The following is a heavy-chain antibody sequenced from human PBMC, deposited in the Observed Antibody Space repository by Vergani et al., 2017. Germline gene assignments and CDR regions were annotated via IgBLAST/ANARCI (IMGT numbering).Heavy chain of an antibody. CDR1: GFTFSSYA. D-gene: IGHD2-2*01. V-gene: IGHV3-23*01. CDR2: ISGSGGST. J-gene: IGHJ4*02. CDR3: AKDRHCSSTSCCLDY. Sequence: EVQMLESGGGLVQPGGSLRLSCAASGFTFSSYAMSWVRQAPGKGLEWVSAISGSGGSTYSADSVKGRFTISRDNSKNTLYLQMNSLRAEDTAVYYCAKDRHCSSTSCCLDYWGQGTLVTVSS.